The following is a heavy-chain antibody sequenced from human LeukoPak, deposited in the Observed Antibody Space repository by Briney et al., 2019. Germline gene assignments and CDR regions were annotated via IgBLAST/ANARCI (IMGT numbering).Heavy chain of an antibody. V-gene: IGHV1-2*02. J-gene: IGHJ4*02. CDR2: INPNSGGT. CDR3: AREVLRYFDWLSPLGY. Sequence: ASVKVSCKASGYTFTGYYMHWVRQAPGQGLEWMGWINPNSGGTNYAQKFQGRVTMTRDTSISTAYMELSRLRSDDTAVYYCAREVLRYFDWLSPLGYWGQGTLVTVSS. CDR1: GYTFTGYY. D-gene: IGHD3-9*01.